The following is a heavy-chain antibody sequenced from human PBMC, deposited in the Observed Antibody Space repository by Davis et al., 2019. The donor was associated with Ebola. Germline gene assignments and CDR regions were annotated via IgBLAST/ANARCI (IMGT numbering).Heavy chain of an antibody. V-gene: IGHV1-8*02. D-gene: IGHD4-17*01. CDR2: ISAYNGNT. CDR3: ARGLGYGDYVD. Sequence: ASVKVSCKASGGTFSSYAISWVRQAPGQGLEWMGWISAYNGNTNYAQKLQGRVTMTRNTSISTAYMELSSLRSEDTAVYYCARGLGYGDYVDWGQGTLVTVSS. CDR1: GGTFSSYA. J-gene: IGHJ4*02.